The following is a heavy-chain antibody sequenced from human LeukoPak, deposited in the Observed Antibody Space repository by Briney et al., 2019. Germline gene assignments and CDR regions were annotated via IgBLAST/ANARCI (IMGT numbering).Heavy chain of an antibody. D-gene: IGHD1-26*01. J-gene: IGHJ4*02. V-gene: IGHV4-59*08. Sequence: PSETLSLTCTVSGGSISSYYWSWIRQPSGKGLEWIGYIYYSGSTNYNPSLKSRVTISVDTSKNQVSLKLSSVTAADTAVYYCARRGSYSPFDYWGQGTLVTVSS. CDR3: ARRGSYSPFDY. CDR1: GGSISSYY. CDR2: IYYSGST.